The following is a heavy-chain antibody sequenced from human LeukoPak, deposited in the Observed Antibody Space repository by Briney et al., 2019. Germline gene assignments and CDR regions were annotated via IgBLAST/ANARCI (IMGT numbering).Heavy chain of an antibody. CDR1: GYTFTGYY. CDR2: INPNSGGT. J-gene: IGHJ4*02. CDR3: AGVRRGSGTVIDY. Sequence: ASAKVSCKASGYTFTGYYMHWVRQAPGQGLEWMGWINPNSGGTNYAQKFQGRVTMTRDTSISTAYMELSRLRSDDTAVYYCAGVRRGSGTVIDYWGQGTLVTVSS. D-gene: IGHD1-1*01. V-gene: IGHV1-2*02.